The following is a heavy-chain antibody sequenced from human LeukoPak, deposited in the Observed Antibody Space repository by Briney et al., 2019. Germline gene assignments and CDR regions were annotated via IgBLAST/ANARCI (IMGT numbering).Heavy chain of an antibody. Sequence: GRSLRLSCAASGFTFSSYGMHWVRQAPGKGLEWVAVIWYDGSNKYHADSVKGRFTISRDNSKNTLYLQMNSLRAEDTAVYYCAKSGSSGYYYANNWGQGTLVTVSS. CDR3: AKSGSSGYYYANN. CDR2: IWYDGSNK. CDR1: GFTFSSYG. J-gene: IGHJ4*02. D-gene: IGHD3-22*01. V-gene: IGHV3-33*06.